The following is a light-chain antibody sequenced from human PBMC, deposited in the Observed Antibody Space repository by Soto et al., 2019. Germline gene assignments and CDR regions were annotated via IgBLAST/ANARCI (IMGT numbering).Light chain of an antibody. Sequence: EIVLTQSPGTLSLSQGERATLSCRASQSVSSSYLAWYQQKPGQAPRLLIYGASSRATGIPDRFSGSGAVTDFTLTISILETEDFAVYYCQQYGSSSINFGQGTRLEIK. CDR3: QQYGSSSIN. J-gene: IGKJ5*01. CDR1: QSVSSSY. V-gene: IGKV3-20*01. CDR2: GAS.